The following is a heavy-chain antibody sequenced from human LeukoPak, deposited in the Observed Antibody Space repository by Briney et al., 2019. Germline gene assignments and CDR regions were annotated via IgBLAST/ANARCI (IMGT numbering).Heavy chain of an antibody. Sequence: GASVKVSCTASGYTFTSYYMHWVRQAPGQGLEWVGIINPSGRSTTYAQKFQGRVTITRDTSTSTVYMELSSLRSEDTAVYYCARERVDAYYYAMDVWGQGTTVIVFS. D-gene: IGHD2-15*01. V-gene: IGHV1-46*01. CDR3: ARERVDAYYYAMDV. J-gene: IGHJ6*02. CDR1: GYTFTSYY. CDR2: INPSGRST.